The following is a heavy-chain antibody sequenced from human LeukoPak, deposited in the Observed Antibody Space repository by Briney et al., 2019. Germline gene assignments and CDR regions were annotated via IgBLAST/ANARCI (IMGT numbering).Heavy chain of an antibody. D-gene: IGHD3-10*01. CDR3: AKEVRESAWFYFDF. Sequence: GGSLTLSCAASGFTFRTYAMSWVRHAPGKGLEWVSSIRSSGETTYYADSVKGRFTISRDNSRNTVFLQMNGLTAEDTAVYYCAKEVRESAWFYFDFWGQGTLATVSS. V-gene: IGHV3-23*01. CDR2: IRSSGETT. J-gene: IGHJ4*02. CDR1: GFTFRTYA.